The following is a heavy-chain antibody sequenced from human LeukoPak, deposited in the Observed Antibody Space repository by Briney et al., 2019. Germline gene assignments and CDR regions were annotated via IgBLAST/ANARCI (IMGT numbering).Heavy chain of an antibody. Sequence: GGSLRLSCAASGFTFNHFWMSWIRQAPGKGLEWVAYIKKTGSETYYVDSVKGRFTITRDNTRNSLFLQMYSLRAEDTAVYFCAREDGYCSGGNCYSYFDSWGQGTLVTVSA. V-gene: IGHV3-7*01. D-gene: IGHD2-15*01. J-gene: IGHJ4*02. CDR3: AREDGYCSGGNCYSYFDS. CDR1: GFTFNHFW. CDR2: IKKTGSET.